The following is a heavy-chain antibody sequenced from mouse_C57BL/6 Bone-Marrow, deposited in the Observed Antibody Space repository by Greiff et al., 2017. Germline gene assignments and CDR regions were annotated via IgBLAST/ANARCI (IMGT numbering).Heavy chain of an antibody. Sequence: QVQLKESGAELVRPGTSVKVSCKASGYAFPNYLIEWVKQRPGQGLEWIGVINPGSGGTNYNEKFKGKATLTADKSSSTAYMQLSSLTSEDSAVYFCASKEYGYFDVWGTGTTVTVSA. CDR3: ASKEYGYFDV. V-gene: IGHV1-54*01. J-gene: IGHJ1*03. CDR2: INPGSGGT. CDR1: GYAFPNYL.